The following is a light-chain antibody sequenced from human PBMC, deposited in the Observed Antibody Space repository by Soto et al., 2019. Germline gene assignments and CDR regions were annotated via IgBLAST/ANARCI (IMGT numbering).Light chain of an antibody. CDR2: DVS. CDR1: SSDVGSYNL. J-gene: IGLJ1*01. CDR3: SSFTSSSTRV. Sequence: QSVLTQPASVSGSPGRSITISCTGTSSDVGSYNLVSWYQQHPGKAPKLIIYDVSNRPSGVSNRFSGSKSGNTASLIISALQAEDEADYYCSSFTSSSTRVFGTGTKVTVL. V-gene: IGLV2-14*02.